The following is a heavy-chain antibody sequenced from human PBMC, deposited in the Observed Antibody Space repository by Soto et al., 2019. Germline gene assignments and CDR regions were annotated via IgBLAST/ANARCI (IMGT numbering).Heavy chain of an antibody. Sequence: VGSRRLSCAASRFTFTSYAMNWVRRTPGKGLEWVSTISGNGGSTYYADSVKGRFTISRDNSKNTLYLQMDSLRAEDTAVYYCAKGGSAYCSGGSCYHPFDYWGQGTLVTVSS. CDR2: ISGNGGST. J-gene: IGHJ4*02. CDR3: AKGGSAYCSGGSCYHPFDY. CDR1: RFTFTSYA. D-gene: IGHD2-15*01. V-gene: IGHV3-23*01.